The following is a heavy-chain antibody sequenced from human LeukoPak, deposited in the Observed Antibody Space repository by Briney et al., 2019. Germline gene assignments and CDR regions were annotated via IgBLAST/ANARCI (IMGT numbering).Heavy chain of an antibody. V-gene: IGHV3-53*01. CDR1: GFTVSSNY. Sequence: GGSLRLSCAASGFTVSSNYMSWVRQAPGKGLEWGSLIYSGGSTYYADSVKGRFTISRDNSKNTVYLQMNSLRAEDTAVYYCAKDLPREHDYGGSWGAYYGMDVWGQGTTVTVSS. CDR3: AKDLPREHDYGGSWGAYYGMDV. D-gene: IGHD4-23*01. J-gene: IGHJ6*02. CDR2: IYSGGST.